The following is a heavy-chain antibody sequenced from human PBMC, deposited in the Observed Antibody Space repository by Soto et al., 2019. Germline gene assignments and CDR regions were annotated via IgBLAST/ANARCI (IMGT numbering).Heavy chain of an antibody. J-gene: IGHJ5*02. CDR1: GDRFPNNY. Sequence: QVQLVQSGAEVRKPGASVKVSCKASGDRFPNNYIHWVRQAPGQGLEWMGMINPGVASTSYAQKFQGSVTVTRDTSTTTVYPVPGSLRTADAAVYYWTRGRDDGETVPSAWGQRTRVAVSS. CDR2: INPGVAST. D-gene: IGHD4-17*01. V-gene: IGHV1-46*03. CDR3: TRGRDDGETVPSA.